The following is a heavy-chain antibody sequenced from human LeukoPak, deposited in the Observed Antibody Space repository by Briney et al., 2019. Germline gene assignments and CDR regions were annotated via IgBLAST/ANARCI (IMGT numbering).Heavy chain of an antibody. J-gene: IGHJ4*02. Sequence: SETLSLTCTVSGGSISSSSHYWGWIRQPPGKGLEWIAEIYHGGNTNYNPSLKSRVTISVDKSKNQFSLKLSSVTAADTAVYYCARLISASGFDYWGQGTLVTVSS. D-gene: IGHD2-15*01. CDR1: GGSISSSSHY. CDR2: IYHGGNT. CDR3: ARLISASGFDY. V-gene: IGHV4-39*07.